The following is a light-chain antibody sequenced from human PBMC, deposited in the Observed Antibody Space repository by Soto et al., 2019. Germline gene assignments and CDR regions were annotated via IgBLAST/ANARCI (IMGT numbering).Light chain of an antibody. CDR3: SSSTSSSTPYV. V-gene: IGLV2-14*01. CDR2: DVS. J-gene: IGLJ1*01. Sequence: QSALTQPASVSGSPGQSITISCTGTSSDDGGYNYVSWYQQHPGKAPKLMIYDVSNRPSGVSNRFSGSKSGNTASLTISGLQAEDEADYYCSSSTSSSTPYVFGTGTKVTVL. CDR1: SSDDGGYNY.